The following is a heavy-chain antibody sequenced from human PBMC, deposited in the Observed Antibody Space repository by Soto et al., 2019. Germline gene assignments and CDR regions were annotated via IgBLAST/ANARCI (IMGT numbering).Heavy chain of an antibody. CDR3: ARXAFSSGWCSDYFYGMDV. D-gene: IGHD6-13*01. CDR1: GFTVSGNY. CDR2: IYSCGST. J-gene: IGHJ6*02. Sequence: GGSLRLSCAASGFTVSGNYMSWVRQAPGKGLEWVSVIYSCGSTYYADSVKGRFTISRDNTKNTLYLQLNSLRAEDTAMYYCARXAFSSGWCSDYFYGMDVWGQGTTVTVSS. V-gene: IGHV3-66*03.